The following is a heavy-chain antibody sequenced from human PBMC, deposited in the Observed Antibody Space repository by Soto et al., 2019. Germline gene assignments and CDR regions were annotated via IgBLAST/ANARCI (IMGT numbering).Heavy chain of an antibody. CDR2: IYYSGST. V-gene: IGHV4-39*02. Sequence: SLTCTVSGGSISSSSYYWGWIRQPPGKGLEWIGSIYYSGSTYYNPSLKSRVTISVDTSKNQFSLRLTSVTAADTAIYYCARDHDYVWGSHRNWLGLWGQGTPVTVSS. J-gene: IGHJ5*02. CDR1: GGSISSSSYY. D-gene: IGHD3-16*01. CDR3: ARDHDYVWGSHRNWLGL.